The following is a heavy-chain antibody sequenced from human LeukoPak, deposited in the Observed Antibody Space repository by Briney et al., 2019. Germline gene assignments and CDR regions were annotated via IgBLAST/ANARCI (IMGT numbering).Heavy chain of an antibody. J-gene: IGHJ6*02. D-gene: IGHD6-19*01. CDR1: GFTFSSYG. V-gene: IGHV3-33*01. CDR3: ARESGNGYSSGWYPYYYYGMDV. CDR2: IWYDRSNK. Sequence: GGSLRLSCAASGFTFSSYGMRWVRQAPGKGLEWVAVIWYDRSNKYYADSVKGRFTISRDNSKNTLYLQMNSLRAEDTAVYYCARESGNGYSSGWYPYYYYGMDVWGQGTTVTVSS.